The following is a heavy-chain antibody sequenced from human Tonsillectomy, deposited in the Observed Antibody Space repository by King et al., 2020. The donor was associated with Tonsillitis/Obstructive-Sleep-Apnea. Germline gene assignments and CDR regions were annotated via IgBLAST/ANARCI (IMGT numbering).Heavy chain of an antibody. CDR1: GVTFSSYS. D-gene: IGHD1-26*01. CDR3: ARDKDFFPYSGSSR. CDR2: IIPLFGTA. V-gene: IGHV1-69*01. J-gene: IGHJ4*02. Sequence: AQLVQSGAEVKKPVSSVKVSCKASGVTFSSYSISWVRQAPGQGLEWMGGIIPLFGTANYAQKFQGRVTITADESTSTAYRELSSLRSEDTAVYYCARDKDFFPYSGSSRWGQGTLVTVSS.